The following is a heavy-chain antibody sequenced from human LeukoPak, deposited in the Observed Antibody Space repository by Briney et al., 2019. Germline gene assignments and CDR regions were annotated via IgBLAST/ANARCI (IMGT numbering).Heavy chain of an antibody. J-gene: IGHJ4*02. Sequence: ASVKVSCKASGYTFTSYGISWVRQAPGQGLEWMGWISAYNGNTNYAQKLQGRVTMTTDTSTSTAYMELRSLGSDDTAVYYCARGEYYYDSSGYYYFDYWGQGTLVTVSS. CDR1: GYTFTSYG. D-gene: IGHD3-22*01. V-gene: IGHV1-18*01. CDR2: ISAYNGNT. CDR3: ARGEYYYDSSGYYYFDY.